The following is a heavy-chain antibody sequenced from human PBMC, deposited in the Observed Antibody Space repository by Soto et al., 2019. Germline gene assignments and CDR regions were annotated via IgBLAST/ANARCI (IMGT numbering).Heavy chain of an antibody. D-gene: IGHD1-1*01. Sequence: QVQLVQSGAEVKKPGASVKVSCKASGYTFSDHDINWVRQASGQGPEWLGWMNPNSGDTGYAQNFQGRVTMTRDTPKRTAYMELSSLRSEDTAFYYCARVGGNWNDDYFDYWGQGTLVTVSS. CDR2: MNPNSGDT. J-gene: IGHJ4*02. CDR3: ARVGGNWNDDYFDY. CDR1: GYTFSDHD. V-gene: IGHV1-8*01.